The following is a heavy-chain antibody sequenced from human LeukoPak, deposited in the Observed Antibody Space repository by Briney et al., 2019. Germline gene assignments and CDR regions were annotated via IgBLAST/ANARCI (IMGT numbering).Heavy chain of an antibody. D-gene: IGHD6-19*01. V-gene: IGHV3-23*01. CDR2: ISGSGGST. CDR3: AKDRVAGTGGGDDAFDI. J-gene: IGHJ3*02. CDR1: GFTFSSYA. Sequence: GESLRLSCAASGFTFSSYAMSWVHQAPGKGLEWVSAISGSGGSTYYADSVKGRFTISRDNSKNTLYLQLNSLRGEDTAVYYCAKDRVAGTGGGDDAFDIWGQGTMVTVSS.